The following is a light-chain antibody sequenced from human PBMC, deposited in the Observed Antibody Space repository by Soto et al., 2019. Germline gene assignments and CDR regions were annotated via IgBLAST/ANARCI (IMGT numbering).Light chain of an antibody. J-gene: IGKJ1*01. CDR3: QQRSNWPSGT. Sequence: EIVLTQSPATLSLSPGERATLSCRASQSVSSYLAWYQQKPCQAPRLLIYDASIRATGITARFSGSGSGTDFTLTISSLEPEDFAVYYCQQRSNWPSGTFGQGTKVEIK. V-gene: IGKV3-11*01. CDR2: DAS. CDR1: QSVSSY.